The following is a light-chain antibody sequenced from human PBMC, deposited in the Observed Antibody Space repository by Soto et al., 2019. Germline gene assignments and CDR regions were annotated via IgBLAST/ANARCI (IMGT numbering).Light chain of an antibody. Sequence: QSALTQPASVSGSPGQSITISCTGTSSDIGSYNLVSWYQQHPGTAPKLMTSEATKRPSGVSKRFSGSKSGNTASLTISGLQAEDEADYYCCLYASSSTFIFGGGTKVTVL. CDR1: SSDIGSYNL. CDR3: CLYASSSTFI. V-gene: IGLV2-23*02. CDR2: EAT. J-gene: IGLJ2*01.